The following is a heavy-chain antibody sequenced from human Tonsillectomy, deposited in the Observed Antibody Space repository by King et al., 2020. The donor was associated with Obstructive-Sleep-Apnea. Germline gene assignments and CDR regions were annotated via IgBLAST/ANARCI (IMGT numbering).Heavy chain of an antibody. J-gene: IGHJ6*02. CDR2: IYYSGST. Sequence: QVQLQESGPGLLKPSQTLSLTCTVSGGSISSGGYYWSWIRQHPGKALEWIGVIYYSGSTYYNPSLTGRVTISADTSRNQFSLNLSSVTAADTSVYYCARDLRAVPPYHYAVDVWGQGTTVTVSS. D-gene: IGHD1-1*01. CDR3: ARDLRAVPPYHYAVDV. V-gene: IGHV4-31*03. CDR1: GGSISSGGYY.